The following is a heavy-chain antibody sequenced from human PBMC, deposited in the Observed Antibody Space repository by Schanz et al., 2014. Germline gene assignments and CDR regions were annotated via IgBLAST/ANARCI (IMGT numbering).Heavy chain of an antibody. CDR3: ARGTPFLCDY. Sequence: QVQLVESGGGVVQPGRSLRLSCAVSGFTFSSYGMHWVRQAPGKGLEWVALISYDGSNKHYADSVKGRFTISRDSARNSLYLQMSSLRAEDTAVYYCARGTPFLCDYWGQGTLVTVSS. V-gene: IGHV3-30*03. D-gene: IGHD3-16*01. J-gene: IGHJ4*02. CDR2: ISYDGSNK. CDR1: GFTFSSYG.